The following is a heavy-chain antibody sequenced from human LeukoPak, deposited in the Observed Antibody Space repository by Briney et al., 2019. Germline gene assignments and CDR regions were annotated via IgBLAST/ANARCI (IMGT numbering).Heavy chain of an antibody. Sequence: ASVKVSCKASGYTFTSHGTSWVRQAPGQGLEWMGWINPNSGGTNYAQKFQGRVTMTRDTSISTAYMELSGLRSDDTAVYYCARSRGGTKRQAYYYMDVWGKGTTVTVSS. CDR3: ARSRGGTKRQAYYYMDV. V-gene: IGHV1-2*02. CDR1: GYTFTSHG. D-gene: IGHD2-8*01. J-gene: IGHJ6*03. CDR2: INPNSGGT.